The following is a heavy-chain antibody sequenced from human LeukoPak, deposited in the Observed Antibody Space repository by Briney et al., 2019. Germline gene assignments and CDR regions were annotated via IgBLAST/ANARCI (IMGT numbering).Heavy chain of an antibody. V-gene: IGHV3-23*01. CDR2: ISGSGGST. CDR1: GFTFSSYA. Sequence: GGSLRLSCAASGFTFSSYAMSWVRQAPGKGLEWVSAISGSGGSTYYADSVKGRSTISRDNSKNTLYLQMNSLRAEDTAVYYCAKVGYCSSTSCYWRGTYYFDYWGQGTLVTVSS. J-gene: IGHJ4*02. D-gene: IGHD2-2*01. CDR3: AKVGYCSSTSCYWRGTYYFDY.